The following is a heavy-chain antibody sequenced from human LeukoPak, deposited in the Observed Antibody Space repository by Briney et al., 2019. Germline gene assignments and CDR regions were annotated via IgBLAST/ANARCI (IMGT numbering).Heavy chain of an antibody. D-gene: IGHD3-10*01. Sequence: GGSLRLSCAASGFTFSSYSMNWVRQAPGKGLEWVSSISSSSSYIYYADSVKGRFTISRDNAKNPLYLQMNSLRAGDTAVYYCARDPRLLWFGELLFGDYWGQGTLVTVSS. J-gene: IGHJ4*02. CDR3: ARDPRLLWFGELLFGDY. CDR2: ISSSSSYI. CDR1: GFTFSSYS. V-gene: IGHV3-21*01.